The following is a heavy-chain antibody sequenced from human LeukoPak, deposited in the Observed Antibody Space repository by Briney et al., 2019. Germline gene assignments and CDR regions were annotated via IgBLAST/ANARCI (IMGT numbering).Heavy chain of an antibody. V-gene: IGHV3-21*01. Sequence: GGSLRLSCAASGFTFSSYAMSWVRQAPGKGLEWVSSISSSSSYIYYADSVKGRFTISRDNAKNSLYLQMNSLRAEDTAVYYCAPVEMAIDYWGQGTLVTVSS. D-gene: IGHD5-24*01. CDR2: ISSSSSYI. CDR3: APVEMAIDY. CDR1: GFTFSSYA. J-gene: IGHJ4*02.